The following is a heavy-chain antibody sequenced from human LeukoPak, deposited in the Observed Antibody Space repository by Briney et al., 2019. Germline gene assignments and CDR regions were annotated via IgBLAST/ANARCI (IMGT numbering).Heavy chain of an antibody. Sequence: GGSLRLSCAVSGFTVSTNYMSWVRQAPEKGLEWVSVIYSGGSTYYADSVKGRFTVSRDSSKNTLYLQMNSLRAEDTAMYYCARGGADKYYYDSSTYTPEKNRFDPWGQGTLVTVSS. J-gene: IGHJ5*02. CDR2: IYSGGST. V-gene: IGHV3-66*01. CDR1: GFTVSTNY. CDR3: ARGGADKYYYDSSTYTPEKNRFDP. D-gene: IGHD3-22*01.